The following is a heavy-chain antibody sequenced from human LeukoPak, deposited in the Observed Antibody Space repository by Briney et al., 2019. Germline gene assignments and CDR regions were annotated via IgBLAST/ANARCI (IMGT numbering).Heavy chain of an antibody. Sequence: ASVKVSCKASGYSFTSYGITWVRQAPGQGLEWMGWISAYNGNTNYAQKLQDRVTMTTDTPTSTAYMELRSLRSDDTAVYYCARGFTYYYDSSGYSILGYWGQGTLVTVSS. D-gene: IGHD3-22*01. J-gene: IGHJ4*02. CDR3: ARGFTYYYDSSGYSILGY. V-gene: IGHV1-18*01. CDR1: GYSFTSYG. CDR2: ISAYNGNT.